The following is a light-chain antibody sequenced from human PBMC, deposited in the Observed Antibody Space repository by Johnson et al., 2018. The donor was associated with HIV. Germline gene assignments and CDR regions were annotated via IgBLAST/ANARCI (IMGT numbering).Light chain of an antibody. CDR3: GTCDTSLSAGGV. J-gene: IGLJ1*01. Sequence: QSVLTQPPSVSAAPGQKVTISCSGSSSNIGNKYVSWYQQLPGTAPKLLIYENSKRPSGIPDRFSGSKSGTSATLGITGLQTGDEADYYCGTCDTSLSAGGVFGSWTKVTVL. CDR2: ENS. CDR1: SSNIGNKY. V-gene: IGLV1-51*02.